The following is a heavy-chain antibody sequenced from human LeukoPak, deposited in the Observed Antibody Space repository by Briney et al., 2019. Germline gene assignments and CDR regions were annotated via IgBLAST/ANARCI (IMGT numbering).Heavy chain of an antibody. CDR1: GGSISSSNW. D-gene: IGHD5-18*01. Sequence: SETLSLTCAVSGGSISSSNWWSWVRPPPGKGLEGIRQIYHSGSTNYNPSIKSRVTISVDKSKNQFPLKLSSVTAADTAVYYCARASRGYSYGDWGQGTLVTVSS. CDR2: IYHSGST. CDR3: ARASRGYSYGD. J-gene: IGHJ4*02. V-gene: IGHV4-4*02.